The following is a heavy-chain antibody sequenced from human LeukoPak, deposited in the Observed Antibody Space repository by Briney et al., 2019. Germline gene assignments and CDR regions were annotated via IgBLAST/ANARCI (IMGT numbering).Heavy chain of an antibody. J-gene: IGHJ3*02. CDR3: ARESGSYSDAFDI. V-gene: IGHV4-39*07. CDR2: IYYSGNT. CDR1: GGSISSSTYY. Sequence: PSETLSLTCTVSGGSISSSTYYWGWIRQPPGKGLEWIGSIYYSGNTYYKPSLKSRVTISVDTSKNQFSLKLSSVTAADTAVYYCARESGSYSDAFDIWGQGTMVTVSS. D-gene: IGHD1-26*01.